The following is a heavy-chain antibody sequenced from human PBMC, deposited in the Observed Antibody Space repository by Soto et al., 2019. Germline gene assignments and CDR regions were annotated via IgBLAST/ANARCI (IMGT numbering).Heavy chain of an antibody. CDR1: GFTFSSYA. Sequence: GESLKISCAASGFTFSSYAMSWVRQAPGKGLEWVSAISGSGGSTYYADSVKGRFTISRDNSKNTLYLQMNSLRAEDTAVYYCASDYGGNSYYFDYWGQGTLVTVSS. V-gene: IGHV3-23*01. J-gene: IGHJ4*02. D-gene: IGHD4-17*01. CDR3: ASDYGGNSYYFDY. CDR2: ISGSGGST.